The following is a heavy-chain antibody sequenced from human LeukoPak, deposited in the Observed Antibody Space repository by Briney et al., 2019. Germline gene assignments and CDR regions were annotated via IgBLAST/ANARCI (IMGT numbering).Heavy chain of an antibody. V-gene: IGHV3-9*01. CDR3: ALGGGGWYHSHSGY. Sequence: PGGSLRLSCAASGFTFDDYAMHWVRQAPGKGLEWVSGISWNSGSIGYADSVKGRFTISRDNAKNSLYLQMNSLRAEDTALYYCALGGGGWYHSHSGYWGQGTLVTVSS. J-gene: IGHJ4*02. CDR2: ISWNSGSI. D-gene: IGHD6-19*01. CDR1: GFTFDDYA.